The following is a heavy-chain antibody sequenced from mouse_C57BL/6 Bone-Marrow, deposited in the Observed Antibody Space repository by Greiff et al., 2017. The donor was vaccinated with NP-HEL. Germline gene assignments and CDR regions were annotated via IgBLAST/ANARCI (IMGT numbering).Heavy chain of an antibody. CDR1: GYTFTDYN. Sequence: VQLKESGPELVKPGASVKIPCKASGYTFTDYNMDWVKQSHGKSLEWIGDINPNNGGTIYNQKFKGKATLTVDKSSSTAYMELRSLTSEDTAVYYCARGTTVVAPFAYWGQGTLVTVSA. CDR2: INPNNGGT. V-gene: IGHV1-18*01. J-gene: IGHJ3*01. CDR3: ARGTTVVAPFAY. D-gene: IGHD1-1*01.